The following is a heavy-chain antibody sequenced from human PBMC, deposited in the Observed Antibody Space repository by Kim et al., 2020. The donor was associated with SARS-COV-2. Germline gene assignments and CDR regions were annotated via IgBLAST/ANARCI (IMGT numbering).Heavy chain of an antibody. D-gene: IGHD1-1*01. CDR3: ARQSLLSGTY. Sequence: SETLSLTCTVSGGSISSSSYYWGWIRQPPGKGLEWIGSIYYSGSTYYNPSLKSRVTISVDTSKNQFSLKLSSVTAADTAVYYCARQSLLSGTYWGQGTLVTVSS. CDR2: IYYSGST. V-gene: IGHV4-39*01. J-gene: IGHJ4*02. CDR1: GGSISSSSYY.